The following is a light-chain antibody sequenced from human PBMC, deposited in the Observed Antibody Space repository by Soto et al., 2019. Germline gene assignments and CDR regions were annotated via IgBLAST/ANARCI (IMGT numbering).Light chain of an antibody. CDR2: AAS. CDR3: QQRGKWPLT. CDR1: EGIDTY. J-gene: IGKJ3*01. V-gene: IGKV3-11*02. Sequence: EIVLTQSPATLSLSPGERATLSCRSTEGIDTYLAWYQQKPGQAPRLLIYAASHRATGIPARFSGSGSGRDFPLTISSLEPEDFAVYYCQQRGKWPLTFGPGTKVDIK.